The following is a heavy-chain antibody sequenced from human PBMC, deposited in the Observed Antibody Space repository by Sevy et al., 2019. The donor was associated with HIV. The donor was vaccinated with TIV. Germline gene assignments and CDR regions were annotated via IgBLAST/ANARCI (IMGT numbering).Heavy chain of an antibody. CDR2: ISSNGGST. Sequence: GSLRLSCSASGFTFSSYDMHLVRQAPGKGLEYVSAISSNGGSTYYADSVKGRFTISRDNSKNTLFLQMSNLRAEDTAVYYCVKASHRYCSSTSCPYFDYWGQGTLVTVSS. D-gene: IGHD2-2*01. CDR1: GFTFSSYD. V-gene: IGHV3-64D*06. CDR3: VKASHRYCSSTSCPYFDY. J-gene: IGHJ4*02.